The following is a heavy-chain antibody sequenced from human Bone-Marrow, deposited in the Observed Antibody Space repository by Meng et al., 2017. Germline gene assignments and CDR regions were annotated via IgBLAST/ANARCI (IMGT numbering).Heavy chain of an antibody. J-gene: IGHJ6*02. Sequence: GGSLRPSCAASGFTFSSYEMNWVRQAPGKGLEGVSYISSSGSTIYYADSVKGRFTISRDNAKNSLYLQMNSLRAEDTAVYYCARGGYYYYYYYYGMDVWGQGTTVNVSS. CDR1: GFTFSSYE. V-gene: IGHV3-48*03. CDR3: ARGGYYYYYYYYGMDV. D-gene: IGHD3-22*01. CDR2: ISSSGSTI.